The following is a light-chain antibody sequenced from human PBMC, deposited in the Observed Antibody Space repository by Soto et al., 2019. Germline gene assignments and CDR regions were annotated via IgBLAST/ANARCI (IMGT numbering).Light chain of an antibody. Sequence: QSALTQPASVSGSPGQSITISCTGTSSDVGGYNYVSWYQQHPGKAPKLMIYEVSNRPSGVSNRFSGSKSGNTASLTISGLQADDEADYCCSSYTSSSTLVFGGGTKVTVL. CDR3: SSYTSSSTLV. CDR1: SSDVGGYNY. CDR2: EVS. V-gene: IGLV2-14*01. J-gene: IGLJ2*01.